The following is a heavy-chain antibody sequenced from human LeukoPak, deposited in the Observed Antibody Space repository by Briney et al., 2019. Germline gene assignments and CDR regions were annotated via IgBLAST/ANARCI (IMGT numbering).Heavy chain of an antibody. D-gene: IGHD6-19*01. CDR2: INGAGT. V-gene: IGHV3-53*01. J-gene: IGHJ4*02. CDR3: AKRPPVVAGEWDFYFDY. CDR1: GFTVSSNY. Sequence: QPGGSLRLSCAASGFTVSSNYMSWVRQAPGKGLEWVSAINGAGTYYADSVKGRFTISRDNSKNTLYLQMNSLRPEDTATYYCAKRPPVVAGEWDFYFDYWGQGTLVTVSS.